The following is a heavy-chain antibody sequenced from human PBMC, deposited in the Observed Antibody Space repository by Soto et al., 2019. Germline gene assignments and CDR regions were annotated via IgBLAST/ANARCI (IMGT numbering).Heavy chain of an antibody. CDR1: GGSISSYY. D-gene: IGHD3-22*01. CDR2: IYYSGST. Sequence: PSETLSLTCTVSGGSISSYYGGWFRQPPGKGLEWIGYIYYSGSTTYHPSLKSRVTISVDTSKNQFSLNLTSYCARLGGYYQAFDQWGQGSLVTVSS. V-gene: IGHV4-59*01. CDR3: FDQ. J-gene: IGHJ4*02.